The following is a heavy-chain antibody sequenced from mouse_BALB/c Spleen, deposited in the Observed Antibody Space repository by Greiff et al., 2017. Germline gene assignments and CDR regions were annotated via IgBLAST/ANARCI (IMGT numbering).Heavy chain of an antibody. D-gene: IGHD2-14*01. V-gene: IGHV3-1*02. Sequence: VQLQQSGPDLVKPSQSLSLTCTVTGYSITSGYSWHWIRQSPGNKLEWMGYIHYSGSTNYNPSLKSRISITRDTSKNQFFLQLNSVTTEDTATYYCAPYYRYGGFDYWGQGTTLTVSS. J-gene: IGHJ2*01. CDR3: APYYRYGGFDY. CDR2: IHYSGST. CDR1: GYSITSGYS.